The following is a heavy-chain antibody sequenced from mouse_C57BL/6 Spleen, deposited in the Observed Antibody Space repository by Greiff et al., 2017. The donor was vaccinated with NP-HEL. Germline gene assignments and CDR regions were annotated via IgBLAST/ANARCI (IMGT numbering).Heavy chain of an antibody. D-gene: IGHD1-1*01. CDR3: ARSRDYLAY. Sequence: QVQLQQPGAELVMPGASVKLSCKASGYTFTSYWMHWVKQRPGQGLEWIGEIDPSDSYTNYNQKFKGKSTLTVDKSSSTSYMHLSSLTSEDSAVFYCARSRDYLAYWGQGTLVTVSA. V-gene: IGHV1-69*01. J-gene: IGHJ3*01. CDR1: GYTFTSYW. CDR2: IDPSDSYT.